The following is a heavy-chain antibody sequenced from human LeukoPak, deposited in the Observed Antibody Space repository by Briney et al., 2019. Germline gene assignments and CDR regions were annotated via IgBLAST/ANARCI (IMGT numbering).Heavy chain of an antibody. D-gene: IGHD3-22*01. Sequence: SETLSLTCTVSGGSISSGGHYWSWIRQHPGKGLEWIGYIYYSGSTYYNPSLKSRVTVSVDTSKNQFSLKLSSVTAADTAVYYCARQDYYDSSGYYVYFDYWGQGTLVTVSS. CDR2: IYYSGST. CDR3: ARQDYYDSSGYYVYFDY. J-gene: IGHJ4*02. CDR1: GGSISSGGHY. V-gene: IGHV4-31*03.